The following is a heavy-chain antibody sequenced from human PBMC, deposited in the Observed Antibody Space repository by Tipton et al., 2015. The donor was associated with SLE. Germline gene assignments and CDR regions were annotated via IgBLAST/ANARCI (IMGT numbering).Heavy chain of an antibody. D-gene: IGHD3-3*01. V-gene: IGHV4-38-2*01. J-gene: IGHJ5*02. CDR2: LYHSGST. CDR3: ARSPGGFRVNNLFDP. CDR1: GYSISSDYY. Sequence: TLSLTCAVSGYSISSDYYWGWIRQPPGKGLEWIGSLYHSGSTYYNSLRKGRVTISVDMSKNVFPLMLSSVTAADTALYYCARSPGGFRVNNLFDPGGQGPLLAVSS.